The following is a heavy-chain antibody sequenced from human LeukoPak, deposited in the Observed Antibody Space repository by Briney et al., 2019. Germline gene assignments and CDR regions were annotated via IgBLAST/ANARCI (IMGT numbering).Heavy chain of an antibody. Sequence: GASVKVSCKASGYTYTDYYIHWVRQAPGQGLEWMGWIHLPSGGTNYAEKLQGRVTMTRDTSISAAYMELTRLTSDDAGVYYCVRDPGWLQVDYWGQGTLLTVSS. CDR3: VRDPGWLQVDY. J-gene: IGHJ4*02. D-gene: IGHD5-24*01. CDR1: GYTYTDYY. V-gene: IGHV1-2*02. CDR2: IHLPSGGT.